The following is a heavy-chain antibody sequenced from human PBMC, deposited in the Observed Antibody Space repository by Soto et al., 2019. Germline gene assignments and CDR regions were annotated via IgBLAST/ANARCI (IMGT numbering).Heavy chain of an antibody. D-gene: IGHD2-15*01. J-gene: IGHJ6*03. Sequence: QVQLVQSGAEVKKPGSSVKVSCTASGGTFSSYTISWVRQAPGQGLEWMGRIIPILGIANYAQKFQGRVTITADTSTSTAYMELSSLRSEDTAVYYCARGYCSGGSCYSWPNYYYMDVWGKGTTVTVSS. CDR2: IIPILGIA. CDR1: GGTFSSYT. V-gene: IGHV1-69*02. CDR3: ARGYCSGGSCYSWPNYYYMDV.